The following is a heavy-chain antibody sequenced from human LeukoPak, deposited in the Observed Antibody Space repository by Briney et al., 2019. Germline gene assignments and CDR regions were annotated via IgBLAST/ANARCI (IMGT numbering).Heavy chain of an antibody. CDR1: GGSISSYY. CDR2: IYNSGNT. Sequence: SETLSLTCTISGGSISSYYWSWIRQPPGKRLEWIGYIYNSGNTNYNPSLKSRGTISVDTSKNQFSLKLSSVTAADTAVYYCARSHCGGDCYYGGYFDYWGQGTLVTVSS. V-gene: IGHV4-59*01. J-gene: IGHJ4*03. CDR3: ARSHCGGDCYYGGYFDY. D-gene: IGHD2-21*02.